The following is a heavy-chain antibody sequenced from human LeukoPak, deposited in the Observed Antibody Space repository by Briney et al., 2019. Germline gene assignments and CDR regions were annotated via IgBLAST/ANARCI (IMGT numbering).Heavy chain of an antibody. CDR3: ARFLGYSFGYNWFDS. D-gene: IGHD5-18*01. Sequence: GGSLRLSCAASGFTFSDYYMSWIRQAPGKGLEWVSYISSSGSIINYADSVRGRFTISRDNAKNSLYLQMTSLRAEDTAVYYCARFLGYSFGYNWFDSWGQGTLVAVSS. CDR1: GFTFSDYY. J-gene: IGHJ5*01. V-gene: IGHV3-11*01. CDR2: ISSSGSII.